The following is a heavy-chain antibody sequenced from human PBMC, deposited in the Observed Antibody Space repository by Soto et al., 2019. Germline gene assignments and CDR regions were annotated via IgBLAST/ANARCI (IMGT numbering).Heavy chain of an antibody. Sequence: VQLVESGGGLIQAGGSLRLSCAVSGFTVSNNFMIWVRQAPGKGLEWVSLIYSSGSISYADSVKGRFTISRDGSMNMLYLQMNSLTAEDTAVYYCARDGNGQRGSPHWGQGTLVTVSS. CDR1: GFTVSNNF. CDR2: IYSSGSI. V-gene: IGHV3-53*02. CDR3: ARDGNGQRGSPH. D-gene: IGHD3-16*01. J-gene: IGHJ1*01.